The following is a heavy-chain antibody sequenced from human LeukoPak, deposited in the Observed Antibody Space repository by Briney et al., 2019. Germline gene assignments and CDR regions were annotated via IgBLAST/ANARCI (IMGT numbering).Heavy chain of an antibody. J-gene: IGHJ6*03. CDR2: INPNSGGT. CDR3: ARGDTSGNYYYYIHV. D-gene: IGHD3-22*01. CDR1: GYTFTGYY. Sequence: ASVKVSCKASGYTFTGYYLHWVRQAPGQGLEWMGWINPNSGGTKYAQKFQGRVTMTRDTSISTAYMELSRLRSDDTAVYYCARGDTSGNYYYYIHVWGKGTTVTISS. V-gene: IGHV1-2*02.